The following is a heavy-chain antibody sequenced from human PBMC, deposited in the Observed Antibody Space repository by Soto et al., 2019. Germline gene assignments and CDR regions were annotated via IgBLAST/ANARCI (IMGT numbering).Heavy chain of an antibody. D-gene: IGHD3-10*01. V-gene: IGHV1-18*01. CDR3: ARVDPRGVAVVRDY. CDR2: ISGFNGQT. J-gene: IGHJ4*02. Sequence: GASVKVSCKASGNTVASHGFSCVRQAPGQVLEWMGWISGFNGQTNYALKFQGRVTLTTDTSTSTAYMELRSLRSDDTAVYFCARVDPRGVAVVRDYWGQGTLVT. CDR1: GNTVASHG.